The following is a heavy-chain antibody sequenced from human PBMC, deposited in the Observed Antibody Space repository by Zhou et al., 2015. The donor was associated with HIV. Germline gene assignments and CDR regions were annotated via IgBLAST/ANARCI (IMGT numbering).Heavy chain of an antibody. V-gene: IGHV1-8*02. D-gene: IGHD3-16*02. CDR1: GYTFTGYY. CDR3: ARGIRNLLLSEY. Sequence: QVQLVQSGAEVKKPGASVKVSCKASGYTFTGYYMHWVRQAPGQGLEWMGWINPNSGNTGYGQRFRGRVTMTGDTSITTAYMELSSLTPEDTAVYYCARGIRNLLLSEYWGQGTQVTVSS. CDR2: INPNSGNT. J-gene: IGHJ4*02.